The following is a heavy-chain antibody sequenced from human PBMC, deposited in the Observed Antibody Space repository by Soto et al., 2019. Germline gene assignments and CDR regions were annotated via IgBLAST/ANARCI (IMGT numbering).Heavy chain of an antibody. CDR3: AKDLSSGYSGG. J-gene: IGHJ4*02. V-gene: IGHV3-30*18. CDR2: ISYDGSNK. D-gene: IGHD3-22*01. CDR1: GFTFSSYG. Sequence: GGSLRLSCAASGFTFSSYGMHWVRQAPGKGLEWVAVISYDGSNKYYADSVKGRFTISRDNSKNTLYLQMNSLRAEDTAVYYRAKDLSSGYSGGWGQGTLVTVSS.